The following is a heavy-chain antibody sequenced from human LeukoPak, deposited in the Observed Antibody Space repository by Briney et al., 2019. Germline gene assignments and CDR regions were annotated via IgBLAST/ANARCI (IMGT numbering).Heavy chain of an antibody. J-gene: IGHJ6*04. CDR2: INRSGST. Sequence: PSETLSLTCAVYGGSFSGYYWSWIRQPPGKGLEWIGEINRSGSTNYNPSLKSRVTISVDTSKNQFSLKLSSVTAADTAVYYCARGGAYYYGSGSYPRSSYYYYGMDVWGKGTTVTVSS. CDR3: ARGGAYYYGSGSYPRSSYYYYGMDV. V-gene: IGHV4-34*01. D-gene: IGHD3-10*01. CDR1: GGSFSGYY.